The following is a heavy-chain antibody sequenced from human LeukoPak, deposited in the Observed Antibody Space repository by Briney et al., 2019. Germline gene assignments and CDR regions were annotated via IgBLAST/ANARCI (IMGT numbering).Heavy chain of an antibody. D-gene: IGHD6-13*01. V-gene: IGHV3-30*18. Sequence: RVLRLSCAASEFTFSTYGMHWVRQAPGKGLEWVAVISYDGSYKFYADSVKGRFTISRDNSKSTLYLQMNSLRAEDTAVYYCAKDRYSGLNTIDYWGQGTLVTVSS. CDR1: EFTFSTYG. J-gene: IGHJ4*02. CDR3: AKDRYSGLNTIDY. CDR2: ISYDGSYK.